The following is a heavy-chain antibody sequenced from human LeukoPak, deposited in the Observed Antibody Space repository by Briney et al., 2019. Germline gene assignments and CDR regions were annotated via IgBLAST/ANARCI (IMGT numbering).Heavy chain of an antibody. CDR1: GGTFSSYA. V-gene: IGHV1-69*04. J-gene: IGHJ6*03. Sequence: ASVKVSCKASGGTFSSYAISWVRQAPGQGLEWMGRIIPILGIANYAQKFQGRVTITADKSTSTAYMELSSLRSEDTAVYYCARGKRFLEWPTVDYYYYYYMDVWGKGTTVTVSS. CDR3: ARGKRFLEWPTVDYYYYYYMDV. D-gene: IGHD3-3*01. CDR2: IIPILGIA.